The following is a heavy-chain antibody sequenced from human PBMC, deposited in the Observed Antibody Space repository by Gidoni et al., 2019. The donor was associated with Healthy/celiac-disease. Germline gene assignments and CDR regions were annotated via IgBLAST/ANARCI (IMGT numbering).Heavy chain of an antibody. CDR1: GFTFSRYA. J-gene: IGHJ4*02. D-gene: IGHD6-13*01. Sequence: EVQLLESGGGLVQPGGSLRLSCAASGFTFSRYAMSWVRQAPGKGLEWVSAISGSGGSTYYADSVKGRFTISRDNSKNTLYLQMNSLRAEDTAVYYCAKDLASSSWYDSISFDYWGQGTLVTVSS. V-gene: IGHV3-23*01. CDR2: ISGSGGST. CDR3: AKDLASSSWYDSISFDY.